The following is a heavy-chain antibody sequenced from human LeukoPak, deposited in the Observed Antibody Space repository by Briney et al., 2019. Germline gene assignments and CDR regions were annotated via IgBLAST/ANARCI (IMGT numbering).Heavy chain of an antibody. J-gene: IGHJ5*02. CDR3: ARGGPNIVVVPAAILNWFDP. V-gene: IGHV4-34*01. CDR2: XXXXGST. CDR1: GGSFSGYY. D-gene: IGHD2-2*01. Sequence: SETLSLTCAVYGGSFSGYYWSWIRQPPGKGLXXXXXXXXXGSTNYNPSLKSRVTISVDTSKNQFSLKLSSVTAADTAVYYCARGGPNIVVVPAAILNWFDPWGQGTLVTVSS.